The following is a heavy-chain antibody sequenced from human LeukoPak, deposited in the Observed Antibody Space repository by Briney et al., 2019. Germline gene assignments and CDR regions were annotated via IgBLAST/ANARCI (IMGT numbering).Heavy chain of an antibody. CDR2: IIPIFGTA. J-gene: IGHJ3*02. V-gene: IGHV1-69*13. CDR1: GGTFSSYA. CDR3: ASSDVLRFLEWYAFDI. Sequence: SVKVSCKASGGTFSSYAISWVRQAPGQGLEWMGGIIPIFGTANYAQKFQGRVTITADESTSTAYMELSSLRSEDAAVYYCASSDVLRFLEWYAFDIWGQGTMVTVSS. D-gene: IGHD3-3*01.